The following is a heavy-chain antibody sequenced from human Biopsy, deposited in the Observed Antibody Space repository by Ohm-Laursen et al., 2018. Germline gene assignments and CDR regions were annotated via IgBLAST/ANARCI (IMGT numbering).Heavy chain of an antibody. CDR2: IKRDGNTT. Sequence: SLRLSCTASGFTSSNYYMHWVGQAPGKGLLWVSRIKRDGNTTDYEGSVKGRFTISRDNAKSTLYLQMNSLRAEDTAVYYCARGGFFAYSTFDYWGQGALVTVSS. D-gene: IGHD4-11*01. CDR3: ARGGFFAYSTFDY. J-gene: IGHJ4*02. V-gene: IGHV3-74*01. CDR1: GFTSSNYY.